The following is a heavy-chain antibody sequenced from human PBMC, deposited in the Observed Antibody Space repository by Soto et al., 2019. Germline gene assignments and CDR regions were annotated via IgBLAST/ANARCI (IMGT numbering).Heavy chain of an antibody. Sequence: PGGSLRLSCAASGFTFSSYGMHWVRQAPGKGLEWVAVISYDGSNKYYADSVKGRFTISRDNSKSTLYLQMNSLRAEDTAVYYCGNGLENHYNYDYWGQGTLVTVSS. J-gene: IGHJ4*02. V-gene: IGHV3-30*03. CDR3: GNGLENHYNYDY. D-gene: IGHD3-16*01. CDR1: GFTFSSYG. CDR2: ISYDGSNK.